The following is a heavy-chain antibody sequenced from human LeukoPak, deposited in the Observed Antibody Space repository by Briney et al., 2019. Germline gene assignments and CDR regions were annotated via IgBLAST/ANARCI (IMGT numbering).Heavy chain of an antibody. J-gene: IGHJ6*03. Sequence: GGSLRLSCAASGFNFSGYAMAWVRQAPGKGLEWVSAISGSGGSTYYADSVKGRFTISRDNSKNTLYLQMNSLRAEDTAVYYCAKAGKGYSYGLYYYYMDVWGKGTTVTVSS. V-gene: IGHV3-23*01. CDR3: AKAGKGYSYGLYYYYMDV. D-gene: IGHD5-18*01. CDR1: GFNFSGYA. CDR2: ISGSGGST.